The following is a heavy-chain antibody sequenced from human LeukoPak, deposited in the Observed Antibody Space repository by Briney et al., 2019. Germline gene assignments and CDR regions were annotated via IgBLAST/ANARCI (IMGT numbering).Heavy chain of an antibody. Sequence: GGSLRLSCAASGFSIRSNGIHWVRQAPGKGLEWVAVIWYDGSRQYYLDSVEGRFTVSRDNSQNTAYLQMNSLRAEDTAVYYCARLLGGDGYKGGRIDYWGQGTQVTVSS. CDR2: IWYDGSRQ. V-gene: IGHV3-33*01. CDR1: GFSIRSNG. CDR3: ARLLGGDGYKGGRIDY. J-gene: IGHJ4*02. D-gene: IGHD5-24*01.